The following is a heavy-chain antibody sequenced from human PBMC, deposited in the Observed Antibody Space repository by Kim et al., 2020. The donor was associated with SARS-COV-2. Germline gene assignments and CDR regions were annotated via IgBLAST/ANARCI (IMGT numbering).Heavy chain of an antibody. Sequence: GGSLRLSCAASGFTFSSYGMHWVRQAPGKGLEWVAVISYDGSNKYYADSVKGRFTISRDNSKNTLYLQMNSLRAEDTAVYYCAKDRETPSPQYGMDVWGQGTTVTVSS. CDR2: ISYDGSNK. CDR1: GFTFSSYG. D-gene: IGHD1-26*01. V-gene: IGHV3-30*18. CDR3: AKDRETPSPQYGMDV. J-gene: IGHJ6*02.